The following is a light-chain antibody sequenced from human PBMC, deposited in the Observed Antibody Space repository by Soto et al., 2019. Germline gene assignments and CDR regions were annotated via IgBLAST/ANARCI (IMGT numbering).Light chain of an antibody. J-gene: IGKJ1*01. Sequence: DIQMTQSPSSLSASVGDRVTITCRASQSISNWLAWYQQKPGKAPKLLIYDASTLESGVPSRFSGGGFGTDFTLTISSLQPEDFATYSCQQSYSTTWTFGQGTKVDIK. CDR2: DAS. CDR3: QQSYSTTWT. V-gene: IGKV1-5*01. CDR1: QSISNW.